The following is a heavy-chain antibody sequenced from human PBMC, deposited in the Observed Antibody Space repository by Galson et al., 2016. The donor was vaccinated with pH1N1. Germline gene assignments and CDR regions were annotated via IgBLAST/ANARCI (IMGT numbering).Heavy chain of an antibody. D-gene: IGHD6-6*01. V-gene: IGHV3-23*01. CDR1: GFTFSNFV. Sequence: SLRLSCAASGFTFSNFVMSWVRQAPGKGLEWVSTISGGSTYYPDSVKGRFTISGDNSKNTLYLQMNSLRAEDTAVYHCAKAYSSSSGYYFEYWGQGALVTVSS. CDR2: ISGGST. J-gene: IGHJ4*02. CDR3: AKAYSSSSGYYFEY.